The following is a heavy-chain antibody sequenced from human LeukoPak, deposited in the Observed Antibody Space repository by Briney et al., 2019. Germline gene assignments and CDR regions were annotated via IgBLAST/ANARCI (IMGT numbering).Heavy chain of an antibody. V-gene: IGHV3-48*03. J-gene: IGHJ4*02. CDR2: ISDSGSTI. Sequence: PGGSLRLSCAASGFTFRSYEMNWVRQAPGKGLDWVSQISDSGSTIHYAESVKGRFTISRDNSKNTLYLQMNSLRAEDTAVYYCAKSRYGSGSYYNAMAYWGQGTLVTVSS. CDR3: AKSRYGSGSYYNAMAY. D-gene: IGHD3-10*01. CDR1: GFTFRSYE.